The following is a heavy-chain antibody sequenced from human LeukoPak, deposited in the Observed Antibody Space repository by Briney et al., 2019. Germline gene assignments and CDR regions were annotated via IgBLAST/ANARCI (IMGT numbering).Heavy chain of an antibody. D-gene: IGHD6-6*01. V-gene: IGHV1-18*01. J-gene: IGHJ4*02. Sequence: ASVKVSCKASGYTFTSYGISWVRQAPGQGLEWMGWISAYNGNTNYAQKLQGRVTMTTDTSTSTAYMELRSLRSDDTAVYYCVRATALEQLVDYWGQGTLVTVSS. CDR2: ISAYNGNT. CDR1: GYTFTSYG. CDR3: VRATALEQLVDY.